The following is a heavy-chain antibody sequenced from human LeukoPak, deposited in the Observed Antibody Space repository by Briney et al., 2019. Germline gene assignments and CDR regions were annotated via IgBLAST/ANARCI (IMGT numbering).Heavy chain of an antibody. CDR2: ISGSGSRT. CDR1: GFTSSSYL. Sequence: SGGSLRLSCTASGFTSSSYLMSWVRQAPGKGLEWVSTISGSGSRTYYADSVKGRFTISRDNSENTLYLQLNSLRAEDTALYYCAKTYADATFDYWGQGNLVTVSS. D-gene: IGHD4-17*01. CDR3: AKTYADATFDY. J-gene: IGHJ4*02. V-gene: IGHV3-23*01.